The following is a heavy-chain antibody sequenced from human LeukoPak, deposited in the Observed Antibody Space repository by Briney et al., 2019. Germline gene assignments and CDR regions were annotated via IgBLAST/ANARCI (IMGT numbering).Heavy chain of an antibody. CDR2: ISESSSFI. CDR1: GFTFRIYA. D-gene: IGHD2-8*01. J-gene: IGHJ5*02. CDR3: ARQRGYCSSGVCRGWFDP. Sequence: GGSLRLSCAASGFTFRIYAMTWVRQAPGKGLEWVSSISESSSFIQYADSLKGRFAISRDNAKNSLYLQMNSLRAEDTAVYYCARQRGYCSSGVCRGWFDPWGQGALVTVSS. V-gene: IGHV3-21*01.